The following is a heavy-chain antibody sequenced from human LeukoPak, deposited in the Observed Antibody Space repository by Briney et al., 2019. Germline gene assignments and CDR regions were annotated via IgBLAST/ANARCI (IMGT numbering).Heavy chain of an antibody. D-gene: IGHD3-9*01. CDR3: AGAYYDILTTGY. CDR2: FYSGGST. J-gene: IGHJ4*02. V-gene: IGHV3-66*01. Sequence: PGGSLRLSCAASGFTVSSNHMSWVRQAPGKGLEWVSVFYSGGSTYYADSVKGRFTISRDNSKNTLYLQMNSLRAEDTAVYYCAGAYYDILTTGYWGQGTLVTVSS. CDR1: GFTVSSNH.